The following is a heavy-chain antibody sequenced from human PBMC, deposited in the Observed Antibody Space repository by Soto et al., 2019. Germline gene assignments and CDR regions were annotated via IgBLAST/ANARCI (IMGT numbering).Heavy chain of an antibody. D-gene: IGHD5-18*01. CDR1: GFTVSSNY. J-gene: IGHJ3*02. Sequence: GGSLRLSCAASGFTVSSNYTSWVRQAPGKGLEWVSVIYSGGSTYYADSVKGRFTISRDNSKNTLHLQMNSLKTEDTAVYYCTVGYSYGYAFDIWGQGTMVTVSS. V-gene: IGHV3-53*01. CDR3: TVGYSYGYAFDI. CDR2: IYSGGST.